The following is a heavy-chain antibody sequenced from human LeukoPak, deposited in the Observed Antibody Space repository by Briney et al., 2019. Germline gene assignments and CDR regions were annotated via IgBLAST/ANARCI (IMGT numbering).Heavy chain of an antibody. V-gene: IGHV3-66*01. J-gene: IGHJ4*02. CDR1: GFTVSSNY. CDR2: LYNGDTT. CDR3: ASRPSGYPGPFDY. Sequence: GGSLRLSCAVSGFTVSSNYMSWVRPAPGKGPECVSALYNGDTTYYADSVKGRFTVSRDDSKNTLYLQMDSLRAEDTAVYYCASRPSGYPGPFDYWGQGALVTVSS. D-gene: IGHD5-12*01.